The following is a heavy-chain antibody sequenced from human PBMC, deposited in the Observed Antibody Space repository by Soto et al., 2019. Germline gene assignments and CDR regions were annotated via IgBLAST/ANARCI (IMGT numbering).Heavy chain of an antibody. CDR2: IFHTGSA. Sequence: QVQLQESGPGLMKPSGTLSLTCAVSGGSITSNWWSWVRQPPGKGLEWIAEIFHTGSANYIPSLMGRLNISMDKSRNHLSLNLNSVTAADTAVYYCARHIAVSGTRGFDHWGQGTLVTVSS. CDR3: ARHIAVSGTRGFDH. J-gene: IGHJ4*02. V-gene: IGHV4-4*02. CDR1: GGSITSNW. D-gene: IGHD2-21*01.